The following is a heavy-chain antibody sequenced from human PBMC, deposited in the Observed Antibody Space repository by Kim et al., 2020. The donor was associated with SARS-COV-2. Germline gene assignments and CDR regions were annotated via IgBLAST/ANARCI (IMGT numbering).Heavy chain of an antibody. CDR1: GGSISSGGYY. Sequence: SETLSLTCIVSGGSISSGGYYWSWIRQHPGKGLEWIGYIYYSGSTYYNPSLKSRFTISVDTPKNQFSLKLSSVTAADTAVYYCARVGGDGYSYFDYWGQGTLVTVSS. J-gene: IGHJ4*02. D-gene: IGHD2-15*01. CDR2: IYYSGST. CDR3: ARVGGDGYSYFDY. V-gene: IGHV4-31*03.